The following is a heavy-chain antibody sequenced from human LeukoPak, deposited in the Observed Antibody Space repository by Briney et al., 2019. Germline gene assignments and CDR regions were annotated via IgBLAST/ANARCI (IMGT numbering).Heavy chain of an antibody. J-gene: IGHJ3*02. V-gene: IGHV3-9*01. CDR2: ISRNSGSI. CDR3: AKDMGFTMIVVAQGAFGI. Sequence: PGGSLRLSCAASGFTFDDYAMHWVRQAPGKGLEWVSGISRNSGSIGYADSVKGRFTISRDNAKNSLYLQMNSLRAEDTALYYCAKDMGFTMIVVAQGAFGIWGQGQIVTVSS. CDR1: GFTFDDYA. D-gene: IGHD3-22*01.